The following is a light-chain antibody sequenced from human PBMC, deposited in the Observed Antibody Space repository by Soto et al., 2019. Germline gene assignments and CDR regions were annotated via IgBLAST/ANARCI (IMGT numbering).Light chain of an antibody. Sequence: DIVMTQSPDSLTVSLGGRATINCRSSKGVLYSSNNKNYLAGYQQKPGQLPKLLIYWASTRESGVPDRFSGSGSGTDFTLTVSTLQAEDVAVYYCQQFYSTPLTFGGGTKVEIK. CDR1: KGVLYSSNNKNY. V-gene: IGKV4-1*01. CDR3: QQFYSTPLT. J-gene: IGKJ4*01. CDR2: WAS.